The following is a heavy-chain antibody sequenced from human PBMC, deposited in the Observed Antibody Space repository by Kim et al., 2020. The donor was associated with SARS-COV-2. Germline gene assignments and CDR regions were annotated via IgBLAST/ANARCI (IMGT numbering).Heavy chain of an antibody. J-gene: IGHJ6*02. Sequence: SGPTLVNPTQTLTLTCTFSGFSLSTSGMCVSWIRQPPGKALEWLARIDWDDDKYYSTSLKTRLTISKDTSKNQVVLTMTNMDPVDTATYYCARILEIQRGYYYYGMDVWGQGTTVTVSS. CDR2: IDWDDDK. CDR1: GFSLSTSGMC. CDR3: ARILEIQRGYYYYGMDV. V-gene: IGHV2-70*11. D-gene: IGHD5-18*01.